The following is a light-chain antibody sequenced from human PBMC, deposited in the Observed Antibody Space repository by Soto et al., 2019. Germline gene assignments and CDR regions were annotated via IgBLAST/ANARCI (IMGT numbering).Light chain of an antibody. CDR2: DAS. CDR1: QSVSSY. Sequence: EIVLTQSPATLSLSPGERDTLSCRARQSVSSYLAWYQQKPGQAPRLLIYDASNRATGIPARFSGSGSGTDFTLTISGLEPEDFAVYYCQQRSNWPWTFGQGTKVEI. V-gene: IGKV3-11*01. CDR3: QQRSNWPWT. J-gene: IGKJ1*01.